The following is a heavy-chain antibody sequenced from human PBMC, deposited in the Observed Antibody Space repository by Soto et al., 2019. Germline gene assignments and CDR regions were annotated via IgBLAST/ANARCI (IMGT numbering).Heavy chain of an antibody. V-gene: IGHV4-34*01. CDR3: ARGERWQQLVDYYYYYMDV. CDR2: INHSGST. CDR1: GGSFSGYY. J-gene: IGHJ6*03. Sequence: SETLSLTCAVYGGSFSGYYWSWIRQPPGKGLEWIGEINHSGSTNYNPSLKSRVTISVDTSKNQFSLKLSSVTAADTAVYYCARGERWQQLVDYYYYYMDVWGKGTTVTVSS. D-gene: IGHD6-13*01.